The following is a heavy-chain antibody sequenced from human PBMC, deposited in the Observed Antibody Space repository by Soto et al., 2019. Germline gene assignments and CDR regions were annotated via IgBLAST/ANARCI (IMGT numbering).Heavy chain of an antibody. CDR1: GGSISSGGYY. Sequence: PSETLSLTCTVSGGSISSGGYYWSWIRQHPGKGLEWIGYIYYSGSTYYNPSLKSRVTISVDTSKNQFSLKLSSVTAADTAVYYCARDLHQPFPSFDPWGQGTLVTVSS. V-gene: IGHV4-31*03. CDR2: IYYSGST. CDR3: ARDLHQPFPSFDP. J-gene: IGHJ5*02. D-gene: IGHD2-2*01.